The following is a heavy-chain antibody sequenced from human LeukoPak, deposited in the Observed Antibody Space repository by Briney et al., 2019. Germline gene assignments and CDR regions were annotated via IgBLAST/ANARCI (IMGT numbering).Heavy chain of an antibody. V-gene: IGHV1-2*02. CDR2: INPNNGGT. D-gene: IGHD2-2*01. Sequence: SVKVSCKASGYTFTGYYMHWVRQAPGQGLEWMGWINPNNGGTNYAQKFQGRVTMTRDTSISTAYMELSRLTSDDTAVYYCARGRGTTSSNFDYWGQGNLVTVSS. CDR1: GYTFTGYY. CDR3: ARGRGTTSSNFDY. J-gene: IGHJ4*02.